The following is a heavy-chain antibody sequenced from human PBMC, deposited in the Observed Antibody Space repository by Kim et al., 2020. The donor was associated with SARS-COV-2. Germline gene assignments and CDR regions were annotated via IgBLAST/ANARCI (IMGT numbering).Heavy chain of an antibody. Sequence: PSLKSRLTITKDTSKNQVVLRMTNMDPVDTATYYCAHRRRLATKYDAFDIWGQGTMVTVSS. V-gene: IGHV2-5*01. D-gene: IGHD5-12*01. CDR3: AHRRRLATKYDAFDI. J-gene: IGHJ3*02.